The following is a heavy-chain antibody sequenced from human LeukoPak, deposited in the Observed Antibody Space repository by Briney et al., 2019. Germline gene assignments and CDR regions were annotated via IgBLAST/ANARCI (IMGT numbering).Heavy chain of an antibody. Sequence: TGGSLRLSCAASGFTFSSYTINWVRQAPGKGLEWVSSISSTSTYIYYADSVKGRFTISRGNAKNSLYLQMNSLSAEDTAVYYCARVDLGGSCSRTTCYATYWGQGILVTVSS. CDR1: GFTFSSYT. V-gene: IGHV3-21*01. CDR2: ISSTSTYI. CDR3: ARVDLGGSCSRTTCYATY. D-gene: IGHD2-2*01. J-gene: IGHJ4*02.